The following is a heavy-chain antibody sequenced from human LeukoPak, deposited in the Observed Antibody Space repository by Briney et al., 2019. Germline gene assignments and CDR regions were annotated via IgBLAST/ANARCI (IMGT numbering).Heavy chain of an antibody. CDR1: GGTFSSYA. CDR2: IIPILGIA. D-gene: IGHD1-20*01. J-gene: IGHJ4*02. Sequence: ASVKVSCKASGGTFSSYAISWVRQAPGQGLEWMERIIPILGIANYAQKFQGRVTITADKSTSTAYMELSSLRSEDTAVYYCASITGTTEYYFDYWGQGTLVTVSS. V-gene: IGHV1-69*04. CDR3: ASITGTTEYYFDY.